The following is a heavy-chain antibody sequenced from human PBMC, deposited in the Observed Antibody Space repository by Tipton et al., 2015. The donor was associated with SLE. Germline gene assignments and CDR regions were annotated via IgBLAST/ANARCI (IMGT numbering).Heavy chain of an antibody. D-gene: IGHD2-15*01. V-gene: IGHV4-34*01. CDR2: INHRGST. CDR3: AGCGGGSCYAY. J-gene: IGHJ4*02. CDR1: GGSFSGYY. Sequence: TLSLTCAVYGGSFSGYYWSWIRQPPGKGLEWIGEINHRGSTNYNPSLKSRVTISVDRSKKQFPLKLRSVTAADTAVYYCAGCGGGSCYAYWGRGTPVTVSS.